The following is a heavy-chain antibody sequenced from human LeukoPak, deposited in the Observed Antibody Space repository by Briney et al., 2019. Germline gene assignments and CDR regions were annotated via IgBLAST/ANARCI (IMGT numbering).Heavy chain of an antibody. D-gene: IGHD3-22*01. Sequence: ASVRVSCKASGYTFSSYSISWMRQAPGQGLEWMGWISAYNGDTNYAQKFQGRVTLTTDTSTRTAYMELSALRSDDTAVYFCARPLPYYYDSSGRYAFDVWGQGTTVTVSS. J-gene: IGHJ3*01. CDR1: GYTFSSYS. CDR3: ARPLPYYYDSSGRYAFDV. CDR2: ISAYNGDT. V-gene: IGHV1-18*01.